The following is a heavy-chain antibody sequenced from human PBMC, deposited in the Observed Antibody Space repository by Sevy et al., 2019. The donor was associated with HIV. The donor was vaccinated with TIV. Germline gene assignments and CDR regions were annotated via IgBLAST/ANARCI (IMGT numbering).Heavy chain of an antibody. J-gene: IGHJ3*02. CDR3: ARPDCSSTSCHGHDAFDI. CDR1: GYTFTSYG. D-gene: IGHD2-2*01. Sequence: ASVKVSCKASGYTFTSYGISWVRQAPGQGLEWMGWISAYNGNTNYAQKLQGRVTMTTDTSTSTAYMELRSLRSDDTAVYYCARPDCSSTSCHGHDAFDIWGQGTMVTVSS. CDR2: ISAYNGNT. V-gene: IGHV1-18*01.